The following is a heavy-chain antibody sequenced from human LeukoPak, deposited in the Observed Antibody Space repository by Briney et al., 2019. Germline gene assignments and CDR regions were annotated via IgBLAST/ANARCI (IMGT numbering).Heavy chain of an antibody. Sequence: PGGSLRLSCAASGFTFSSYGMHWVRQAPGKGLEWVAFIQSDGSNKFYADSVKGRFTISRDNSKNTLYLQMNSLRAEDTALYYCAKSPYASDSYYHDYWGQGTLVTVSS. V-gene: IGHV3-30*02. D-gene: IGHD3-10*01. CDR1: GFTFSSYG. CDR3: AKSPYASDSYYHDY. CDR2: IQSDGSNK. J-gene: IGHJ4*02.